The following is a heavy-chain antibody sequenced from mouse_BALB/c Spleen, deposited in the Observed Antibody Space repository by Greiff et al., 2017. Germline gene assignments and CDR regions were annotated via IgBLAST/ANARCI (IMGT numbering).Heavy chain of an antibody. CDR1: GFDFSRYW. CDR2: INPDSSTI. J-gene: IGHJ1*01. D-gene: IGHD1-1*02. Sequence: EVHLVESGGGLVQPGGSLKLSCAASGFDFSRYWMSWVRQAPGKGLEWIGEINPDSSTINYTPSLKDKFIISRDNAKNTLYLQMSKVRSEDTALYYCARWYSYWYFDVWGAGTTVTVSS. CDR3: ARWYSYWYFDV. V-gene: IGHV4-1*02.